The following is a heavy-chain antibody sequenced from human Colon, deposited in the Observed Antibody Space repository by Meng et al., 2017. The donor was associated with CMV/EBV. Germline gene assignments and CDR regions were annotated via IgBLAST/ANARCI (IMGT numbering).Heavy chain of an antibody. Sequence: SGVSFIGYYGPWIRQPPGKGLEWIGEINHGGDTNYNPALKSRISMSVDASKNQFSLNLRSVTAADTAVYYCARGLGSGYYFYRWFDPWGQGTLVTVS. V-gene: IGHV4-34*01. D-gene: IGHD3-22*01. J-gene: IGHJ5*02. CDR1: GVSFIGYY. CDR2: INHGGDT. CDR3: ARGLGSGYYFYRWFDP.